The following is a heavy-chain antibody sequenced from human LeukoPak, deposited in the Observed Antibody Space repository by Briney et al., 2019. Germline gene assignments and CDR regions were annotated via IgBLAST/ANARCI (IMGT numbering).Heavy chain of an antibody. CDR1: RYTFTGYY. V-gene: IGHV1-2*04. Sequence: ASVKVSCKASRYTFTGYYMHWVRQAPGQGLEWMGWINPNSGGTNYAQKFQGWVTMTRDTSISTAYMELSRLRSDDTAVYYCAREISSQGSGGYSYGYGYWGQGTLVTVSS. D-gene: IGHD5-18*01. CDR3: AREISSQGSGGYSYGYGY. CDR2: INPNSGGT. J-gene: IGHJ4*02.